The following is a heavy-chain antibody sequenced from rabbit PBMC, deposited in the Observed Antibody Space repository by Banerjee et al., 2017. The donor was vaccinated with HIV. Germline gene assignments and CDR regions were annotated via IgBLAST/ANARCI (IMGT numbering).Heavy chain of an antibody. Sequence: QEQLEESGGDLVKPEGSLTLTCTASGFSFTDNYWISWVRQAPGKGLEWIASFYADSGSTNYASWAKGRFTISKTSSTTVTLQMTSLTDADTATYFCARGDYYNSPFILWGQGTLVTVS. D-gene: IGHD4-1*01. CDR1: GFSFTDNYW. J-gene: IGHJ4*01. CDR2: FYADSGST. V-gene: IGHV1S45*01. CDR3: ARGDYYNSPFIL.